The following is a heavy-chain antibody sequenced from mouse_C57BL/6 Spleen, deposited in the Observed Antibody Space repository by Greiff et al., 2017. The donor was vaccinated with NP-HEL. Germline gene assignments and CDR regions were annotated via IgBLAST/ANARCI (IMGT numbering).Heavy chain of an antibody. V-gene: IGHV1-69*01. J-gene: IGHJ4*01. CDR2: IDPSDSYT. D-gene: IGHD1-1*01. CDR3: GRGGATVVADYYAMDY. Sequence: QVQLKQPGAELVMPGASVKLSCKASGYTFTSYWMHWVKQRPGQGLEWIGEIDPSDSYTNYNQKFKGKSTLTVGKSSSTAYMQLSSLTSEDSAVYYCGRGGATVVADYYAMDYWGQGTSVTVSS. CDR1: GYTFTSYW.